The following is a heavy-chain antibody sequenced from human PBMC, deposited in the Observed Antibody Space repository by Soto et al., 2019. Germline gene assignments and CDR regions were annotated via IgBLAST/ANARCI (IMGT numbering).Heavy chain of an antibody. CDR1: RFTFSSYG. CDR3: ARDGRLLWFGEPNYYYYGMDV. Sequence: PGGSLRLSCAASRFTFSSYGMHWVRQAPGKGLEWVAVIWYDGSNKYYADSVKGRFTISRDNSKNTLYLQMNSLRAEDTAVYYCARDGRLLWFGEPNYYYYGMDVWGQGTTVTSP. D-gene: IGHD3-10*01. J-gene: IGHJ6*02. CDR2: IWYDGSNK. V-gene: IGHV3-33*01.